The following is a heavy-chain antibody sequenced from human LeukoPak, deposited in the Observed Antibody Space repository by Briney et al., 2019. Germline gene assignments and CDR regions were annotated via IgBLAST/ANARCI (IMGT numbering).Heavy chain of an antibody. J-gene: IGHJ4*02. Sequence: PGGSLRLSCAASGFTFSSYWMTWVRQAPGKGLEWVANIKQDGSEKYFVDSVKGRFTISRDNAKNSLFLQMNSLRAEDTAVYYCARKRGSYCFDYWGQGTLVTVSS. CDR1: GFTFSSYW. V-gene: IGHV3-7*01. CDR3: ARKRGSYCFDY. D-gene: IGHD1-26*01. CDR2: IKQDGSEK.